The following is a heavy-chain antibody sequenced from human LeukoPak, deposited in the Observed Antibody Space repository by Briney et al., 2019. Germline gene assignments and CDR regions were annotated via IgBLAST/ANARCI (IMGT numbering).Heavy chain of an antibody. CDR1: GGTFSSYA. V-gene: IGHV1-69*13. CDR2: IIPIFGTA. Sequence: SVKVSCKASGGTFSSYAISWVRQAPGQGLEWVGGIIPIFGTANYAQKFQGRVTITADESTSTAYMELSSLRSEDTAVYYCAREVVVAATGGDFYFDYWGQGTLVTVSS. CDR3: AREVVVAATGGDFYFDY. D-gene: IGHD2-15*01. J-gene: IGHJ4*02.